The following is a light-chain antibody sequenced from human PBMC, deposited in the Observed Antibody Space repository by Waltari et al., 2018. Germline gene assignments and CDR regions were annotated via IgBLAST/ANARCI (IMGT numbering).Light chain of an antibody. CDR3: QQYGNSPIT. Sequence: EIVLTQSPGTLSLSPGDRATLSCRASQSVSRSYLAWYQQKPGQAPRLLIYGASSRATGITDRFSGSGSGTDFTLTISRLEPEDFAVYYCQQYGNSPITFGQGTRLEIK. CDR2: GAS. J-gene: IGKJ5*01. V-gene: IGKV3-20*01. CDR1: QSVSRSY.